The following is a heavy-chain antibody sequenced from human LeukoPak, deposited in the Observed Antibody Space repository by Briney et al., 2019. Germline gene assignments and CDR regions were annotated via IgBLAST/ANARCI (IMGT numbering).Heavy chain of an antibody. CDR2: IYYSGST. D-gene: IGHD2-8*02. CDR1: GDSITSSKW. CDR3: ASLVPDY. Sequence: SETLSLTCAVSGDSITSSKWWNWVRQPPGKGLEWIGYIYYSGSTNYNPSLKSRVTISVDTSKNQFSLKLSSVTAADTAVYYCASLVPDYWGQGTLVTVSS. V-gene: IGHV4-4*02. J-gene: IGHJ4*02.